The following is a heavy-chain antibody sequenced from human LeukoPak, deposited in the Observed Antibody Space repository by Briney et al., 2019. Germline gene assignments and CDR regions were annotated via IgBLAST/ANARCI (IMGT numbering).Heavy chain of an antibody. J-gene: IGHJ4*02. CDR2: IYYSGST. V-gene: IGHV4-39*07. CDR3: ARCTGTCTAMGGGWDY. Sequence: SETLSLTCTVSGGSISSSSYYWGWIRQPPGKGLEWIGSIYYSGSTYYNPSLKSRVTISVDTSKNQFSLKLSSVTAADTAVYYCARCTGTCTAMGGGWDYWGQGTLDTVSS. CDR1: GGSISSSSYY. D-gene: IGHD5-18*01.